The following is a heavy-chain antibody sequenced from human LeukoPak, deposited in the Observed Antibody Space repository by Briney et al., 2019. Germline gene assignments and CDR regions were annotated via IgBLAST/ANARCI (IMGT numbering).Heavy chain of an antibody. Sequence: GGSLRLSCAASGFAFSSYAMHWVRQGPGKGLEWVALVSYDGGSKFYADSVKGRITISRDNSKNTLHLQMNSLRTEDTAVYYCARVKGGIAAAGNYFDYWGQGTLVTVSS. CDR2: VSYDGGSK. V-gene: IGHV3-30-3*01. CDR1: GFAFSSYA. J-gene: IGHJ4*02. D-gene: IGHD6-13*01. CDR3: ARVKGGIAAAGNYFDY.